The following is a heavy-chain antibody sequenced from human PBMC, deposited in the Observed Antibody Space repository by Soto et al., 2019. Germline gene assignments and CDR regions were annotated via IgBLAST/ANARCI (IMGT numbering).Heavy chain of an antibody. CDR3: ARDCTGSYGMDV. D-gene: IGHD2-8*01. J-gene: IGHJ6*02. Sequence: SLRLSCAASGFTFSSYAMHRVRQAPGKGLEWVAVISYDGSNKYYADSVKGRFTISRDNSKNTLYLQMNSLRAEDTAVYYCARDCTGSYGMDVWGQGTTVTVSS. CDR2: ISYDGSNK. V-gene: IGHV3-30-3*01. CDR1: GFTFSSYA.